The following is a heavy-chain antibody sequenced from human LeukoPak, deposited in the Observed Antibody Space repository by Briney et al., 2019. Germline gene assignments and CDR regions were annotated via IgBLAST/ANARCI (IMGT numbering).Heavy chain of an antibody. CDR3: VRDADKGRLYGSGWYGDY. CDR1: GLTVSSNY. Sequence: GGSLRLSCAASGLTVSSNYMSWVRQAPGKGLEWVSVIYSGGSTYYADSVKGRFTISRDNAKNSVYLQMNSLRDEDSGLYYCVRDADKGRLYGSGWYGDYWGQGSQVTVSS. D-gene: IGHD6-19*01. CDR2: IYSGGST. J-gene: IGHJ4*02. V-gene: IGHV3-53*01.